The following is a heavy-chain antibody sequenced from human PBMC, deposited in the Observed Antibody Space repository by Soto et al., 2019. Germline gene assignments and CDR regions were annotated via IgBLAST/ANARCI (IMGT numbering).Heavy chain of an antibody. CDR3: ARRWGGGYCSGGSCYAFDI. V-gene: IGHV4-59*08. Sequence: SETLSLTCTVSGGSISSYYWSWIRQPPGKGLEWIGYIYYGGSTNYNPSLKSRVTISVDTSKNQFSLKLSSVTAADTAVYYCARRWGGGYCSGGSCYAFDIWGQGTMVTVSS. D-gene: IGHD2-15*01. CDR1: GGSISSYY. CDR2: IYYGGST. J-gene: IGHJ3*02.